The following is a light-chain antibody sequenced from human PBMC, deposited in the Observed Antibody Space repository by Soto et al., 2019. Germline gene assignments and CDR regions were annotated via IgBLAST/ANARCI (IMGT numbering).Light chain of an antibody. J-gene: IGLJ2*01. CDR1: SSDVGGYNY. Sequence: QSVLTQPASVSGSPGQSITISCTGTSSDVGGYNYVSWYQHHPGKAPKLMIYDVSNRPSGVSNRFSGSKSGNTASLTISGLQAEDEADYYCNSYTRSSTVVFGGGTKLTVL. CDR2: DVS. CDR3: NSYTRSSTVV. V-gene: IGLV2-14*03.